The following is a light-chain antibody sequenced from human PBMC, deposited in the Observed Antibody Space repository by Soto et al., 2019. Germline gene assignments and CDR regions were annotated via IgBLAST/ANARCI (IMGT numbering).Light chain of an antibody. Sequence: EIVMTQSPATLSVSPGERATLSCRASQSVSSNLAWYQQKPGQAPRLLFYGASTRPTGIPTRFSGSGSGTQFTRTISSLQSEDFAVYYCQQYNDWPRALTFGGGTKVEIK. J-gene: IGKJ4*01. CDR2: GAS. CDR1: QSVSSN. CDR3: QQYNDWPRALT. V-gene: IGKV3-15*01.